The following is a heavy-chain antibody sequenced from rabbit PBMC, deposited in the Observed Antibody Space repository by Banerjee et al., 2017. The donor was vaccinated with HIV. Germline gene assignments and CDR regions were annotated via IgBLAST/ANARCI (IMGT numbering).Heavy chain of an antibody. V-gene: IGHV1S45*01. Sequence: QEQLVESGGGLVQPGGSLKLSCKASGIDFSLYYMSWVRQAPGKGLEWIACSYVDSSGNTYYANWAKGRFTISKTSSTTVTLQMTSLTAADTATYFCARSFSGWYYFNLWGPGTLVTVS. CDR1: GIDFSLYYM. CDR2: SYVDSSGNT. D-gene: IGHD1-1*01. J-gene: IGHJ4*01. CDR3: ARSFSGWYYFNL.